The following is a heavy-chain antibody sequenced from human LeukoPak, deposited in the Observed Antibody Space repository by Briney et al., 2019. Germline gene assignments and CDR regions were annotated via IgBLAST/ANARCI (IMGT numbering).Heavy chain of an antibody. CDR3: ARRRSIAAAGGDY. CDR2: IYYSGST. D-gene: IGHD6-13*01. J-gene: IGHJ4*02. V-gene: IGHV4-39*01. Sequence: LETLSLTCTVSGGSISSSSYYWGWIRQPPGKGLERIGSIYYSGSTYYNPSLKSRVTISVDTSKNQFSLKLSSVTAADTAVYYCARRRSIAAAGGDYWGQGTLVTVSS. CDR1: GGSISSSSYY.